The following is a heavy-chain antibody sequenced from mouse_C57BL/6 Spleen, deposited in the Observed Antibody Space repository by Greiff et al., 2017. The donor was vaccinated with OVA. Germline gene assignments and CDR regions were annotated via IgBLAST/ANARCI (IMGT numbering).Heavy chain of an antibody. Sequence: QLKESGPGLVKPSQSLSLTCSVTGYSITSGYYWNWIRQFPGNKLEWMGYISYDGSNNYNPSLKNRISITRDTSKNQFFLKLNSVTTEDTATYYCARGATVETWFAYWGQGTLVTVSA. J-gene: IGHJ3*01. CDR3: ARGATVETWFAY. D-gene: IGHD1-1*01. CDR1: GYSITSGYY. CDR2: ISYDGSN. V-gene: IGHV3-6*01.